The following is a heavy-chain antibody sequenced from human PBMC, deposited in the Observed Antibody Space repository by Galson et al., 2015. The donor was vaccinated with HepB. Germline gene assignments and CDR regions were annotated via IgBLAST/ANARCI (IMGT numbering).Heavy chain of an antibody. CDR1: GFTFSSYG. D-gene: IGHD3-3*01. Sequence: SLRLSCAASGFTFSSYGMHWVRQVPGKGLEWVAVIWYDGSNKYYADSVKGRFTISRDNSKNTLYLQMNSLRAEDTAVYYCAREAQRFFDYWGQGTLVTVSS. CDR2: IWYDGSNK. J-gene: IGHJ4*02. CDR3: AREAQRFFDY. V-gene: IGHV3-33*01.